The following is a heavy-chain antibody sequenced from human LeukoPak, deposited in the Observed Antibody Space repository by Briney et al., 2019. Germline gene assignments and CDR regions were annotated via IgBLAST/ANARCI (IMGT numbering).Heavy chain of an antibody. Sequence: GGSLRLSCAASGLTFTNSVMRWVRQAPGKGLEWVSGISGSGESKYYAGSVKGRFTIFRDNSKNTLYLQVNSLRAEDTAVYYCAKGSTGYFDFWGQGTPVTVSS. CDR3: AKGSTGYFDF. CDR2: ISGSGESK. J-gene: IGHJ4*02. CDR1: GLTFTNSV. V-gene: IGHV3-23*01. D-gene: IGHD2-2*01.